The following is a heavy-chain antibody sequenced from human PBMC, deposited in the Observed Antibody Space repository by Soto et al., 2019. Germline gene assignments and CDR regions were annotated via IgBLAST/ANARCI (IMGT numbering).Heavy chain of an antibody. CDR3: ASSEYGGKDYFDY. Sequence: SETLSLTCTVSGGSISSGGYYWSWIRHHPGKGLEWIGYIYYSGITYYNPSLKSRVTISVDTSKNQFSLKLSSVTAADTAVYYCASSEYGGKDYFDYWGQGTLVPSPQ. J-gene: IGHJ4*02. CDR1: GGSISSGGYY. CDR2: IYYSGIT. D-gene: IGHD4-17*01. V-gene: IGHV4-31*03.